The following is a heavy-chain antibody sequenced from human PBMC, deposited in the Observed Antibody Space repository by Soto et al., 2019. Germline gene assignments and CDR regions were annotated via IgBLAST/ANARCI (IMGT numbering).Heavy chain of an antibody. Sequence: PGGSLRLSCAASGFTFSSYWMHWVRQAPGKGLVWVSRINSDGSSTSYADSVKGRFTISRDNAKNTLYLQMNSLRAEDTAVYYCASPYYDFWSGYYRHYFDYWGQGTLVTVSS. V-gene: IGHV3-74*01. CDR2: INSDGSST. D-gene: IGHD3-3*01. J-gene: IGHJ4*02. CDR3: ASPYYDFWSGYYRHYFDY. CDR1: GFTFSSYW.